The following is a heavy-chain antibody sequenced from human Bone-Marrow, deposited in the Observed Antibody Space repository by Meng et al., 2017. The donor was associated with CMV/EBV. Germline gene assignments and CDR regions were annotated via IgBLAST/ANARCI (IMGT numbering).Heavy chain of an antibody. CDR1: GYTFTSYD. V-gene: IGHV1-8*03. D-gene: IGHD4-23*01. CDR3: ARGNFGNSSNYYYYGMDV. Sequence: ASVKVSCKASGYTFTSYDINWVRQATGQGLEWMGWMNPNSGNTGYAQKFQGRVTITRNTSISTAYMELSSLRSEDTAVYYCARGNFGNSSNYYYYGMDVWGQGTTVTGYS. J-gene: IGHJ6*01. CDR2: MNPNSGNT.